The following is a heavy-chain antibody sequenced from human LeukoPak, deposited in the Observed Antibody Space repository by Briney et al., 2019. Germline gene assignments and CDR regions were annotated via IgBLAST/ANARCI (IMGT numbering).Heavy chain of an antibody. CDR3: ARGVFGDYLGFDP. D-gene: IGHD4-17*01. CDR1: GFTFSSSD. V-gene: IGHV3-48*02. Sequence: GGSLRLSCAASGFTFSSSDMNWVRQAPGKGLEWVSYISRSSSTIYYADSVKGRFTISRDNAKNSLYLQMNSLRDEDTAVYYCARGVFGDYLGFDPWGQGTLVTVSS. CDR2: ISRSSSTI. J-gene: IGHJ5*02.